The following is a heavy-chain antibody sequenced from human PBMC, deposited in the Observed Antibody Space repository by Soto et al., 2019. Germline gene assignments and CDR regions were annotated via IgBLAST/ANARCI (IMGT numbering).Heavy chain of an antibody. D-gene: IGHD4-17*01. J-gene: IGHJ4*02. CDR1: GGSISSGDYY. CDR2: IYYSGST. V-gene: IGHV4-30-4*01. Sequence: PSETLSLTCTVSGGSISSGDYYWIWIRQPPGKGLEWIGYIYYSGSTYYNLSLKSRVTISVDTSKNQFSLKLSSVTAADTAVYYCARGPDYGDYDVHFDYWGQGTLVTVSS. CDR3: ARGPDYGDYDVHFDY.